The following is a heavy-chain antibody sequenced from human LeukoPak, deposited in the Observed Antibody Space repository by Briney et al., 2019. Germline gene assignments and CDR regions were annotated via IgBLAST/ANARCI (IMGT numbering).Heavy chain of an antibody. J-gene: IGHJ4*02. Sequence: GGSLRLSCAASGFTFSSYGMHWVRQAPGKGLEWVEVIWYDGSNKYYADSVKGRFTISRDNSKNTLYLQMNSLRAEDTAVYYCARGPYYYGSGTLDYWGQGTLVTVSS. D-gene: IGHD3-10*01. CDR2: IWYDGSNK. CDR1: GFTFSSYG. CDR3: ARGPYYYGSGTLDY. V-gene: IGHV3-33*01.